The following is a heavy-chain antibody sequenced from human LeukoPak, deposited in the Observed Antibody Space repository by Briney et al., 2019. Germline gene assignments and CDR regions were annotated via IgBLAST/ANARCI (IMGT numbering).Heavy chain of an antibody. CDR1: GGSMCPYY. J-gene: IGHJ3*02. Sequence: KPSETLSLTCSVSGGSMCPYYWNWIRQPPGKGLEWIGYQCYSGSTYYNPSLKSRVTIPVDTSKNQFSPKLSSVTAADTAVYYCAREGMGKTITRIAARLDAFDIWGQGTMVTVSS. CDR3: AREGMGKTITRIAARLDAFDI. CDR2: QCYSGST. D-gene: IGHD6-6*01. V-gene: IGHV4-59*12.